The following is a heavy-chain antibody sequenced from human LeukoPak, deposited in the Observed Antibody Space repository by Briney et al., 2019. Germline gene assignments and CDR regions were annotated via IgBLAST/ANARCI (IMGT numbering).Heavy chain of an antibody. CDR1: GDSISSFY. J-gene: IGHJ6*02. CDR3: ARHSYFHYGMDA. V-gene: IGHV4-4*07. Sequence: PSETLSLTCTVSGDSISSFYWSWIRQPAGKGLEWIGRIYSTGSTNYNPSLKSRVTVSVDTSKNQFSLKLSSVTAADTALYYCARHSYFHYGMDAWGQGTTVTVSS. CDR2: IYSTGST.